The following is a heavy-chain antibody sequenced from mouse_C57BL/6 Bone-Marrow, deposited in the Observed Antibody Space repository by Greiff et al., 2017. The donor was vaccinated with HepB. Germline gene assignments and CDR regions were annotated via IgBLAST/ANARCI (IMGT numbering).Heavy chain of an antibody. J-gene: IGHJ2*01. CDR1: GFTFSDYG. Sequence: EVKLVESGGGLVQPGGSLKLSCAASGFTFSDYGMAWVRQAPRKGPEWVAFISNLAYSIYYADTVTGRFTISRENAKNTLYLEMSSLRSEDTAMYYCARADYDGDFDYWGQGTTLTVSS. V-gene: IGHV5-15*04. CDR3: ARADYDGDFDY. D-gene: IGHD2-4*01. CDR2: ISNLAYSI.